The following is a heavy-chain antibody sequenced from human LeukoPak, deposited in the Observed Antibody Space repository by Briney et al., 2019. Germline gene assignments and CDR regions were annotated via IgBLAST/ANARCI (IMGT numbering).Heavy chain of an antibody. D-gene: IGHD3-22*01. CDR3: ARDAYYDSSGYSDY. Sequence: GGSLRLSCAASGSTVSSNYMSWVRQAPGKGLEWVSVIYSGGSTYYADSVKGRFTISRHNSKNTLYLQMNSLRAEDTAVYYCARDAYYDSSGYSDYWGQGTLVTVSS. V-gene: IGHV3-53*04. CDR2: IYSGGST. J-gene: IGHJ4*02. CDR1: GSTVSSNY.